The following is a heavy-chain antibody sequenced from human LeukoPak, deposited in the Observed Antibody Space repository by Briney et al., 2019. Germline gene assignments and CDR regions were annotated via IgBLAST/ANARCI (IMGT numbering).Heavy chain of an antibody. D-gene: IGHD3-10*01. CDR1: GFTFSSYS. J-gene: IGHJ4*02. CDR3: AITSYGSGSYQDS. V-gene: IGHV3-21*04. Sequence: GGSLRLSCAASGFTFSSYSMNWVRQAPGKGLEWVSSISSSSSYIYYADSVKGRFTISRDNAKNSLYLQMNSLRAEDTAVYYCAITSYGSGSYQDSWGQGTLVTVSS. CDR2: ISSSSSYI.